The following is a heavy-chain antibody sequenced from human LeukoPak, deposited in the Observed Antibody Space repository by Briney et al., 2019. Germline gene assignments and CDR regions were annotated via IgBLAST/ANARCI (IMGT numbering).Heavy chain of an antibody. CDR3: TRHGLTVKNYYFDY. V-gene: IGHV3-73*01. Sequence: GGSLRLSCAAPGFTFSGSAMHWVRQASGKGLEWVGRIRSKANSYATAYAASVKGRFTISRDDSKNTAYLQMNSLKTEDTAVYYCTRHGLTVKNYYFDYWGQGTLVTVSS. J-gene: IGHJ4*02. CDR2: IRSKANSYAT. CDR1: GFTFSGSA. D-gene: IGHD4-11*01.